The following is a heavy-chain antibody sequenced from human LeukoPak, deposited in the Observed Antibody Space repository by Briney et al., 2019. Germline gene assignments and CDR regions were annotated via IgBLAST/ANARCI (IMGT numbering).Heavy chain of an antibody. Sequence: PGGSLRLSCATSGFTLSSYWMHWVRQVPGKGLERLSRINNDGVSTSYADSVKGRFTISRDNAKNTLYLRMNSLRAEDTAIYYCARKPLSGGYGGTIDYWGQGTLVTVSS. CDR3: ARKPLSGGYGGTIDY. CDR2: INNDGVST. J-gene: IGHJ4*02. D-gene: IGHD5-12*01. CDR1: GFTLSSYW. V-gene: IGHV3-74*01.